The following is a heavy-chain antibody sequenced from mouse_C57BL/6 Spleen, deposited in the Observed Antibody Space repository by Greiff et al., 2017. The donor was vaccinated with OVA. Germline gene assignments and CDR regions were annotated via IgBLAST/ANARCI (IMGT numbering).Heavy chain of an antibody. Sequence: EVQLQQSGPGLVKPSQSLSLTCSVTGYSITSGYYWNWIRQFPGNKLEWMGYISYDGSNNYNPSLKNRISITRDTSKNQFFLKLNSVTTEDTATYYCARDLGFDYFDYWGQGTTLTVSS. CDR3: ARDLGFDYFDY. J-gene: IGHJ2*01. D-gene: IGHD3-1*01. CDR1: GYSITSGYY. CDR2: ISYDGSN. V-gene: IGHV3-6*01.